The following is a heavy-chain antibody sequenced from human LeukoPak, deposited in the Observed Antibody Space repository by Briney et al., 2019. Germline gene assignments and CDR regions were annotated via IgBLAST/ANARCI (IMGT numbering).Heavy chain of an antibody. CDR1: GCTFSSYA. CDR2: IIPIFGTA. J-gene: IGHJ4*02. D-gene: IGHD6-6*01. Sequence: GASVKVSCKASGCTFSSYAISWVRQAPGQGLEWMGGIIPIFGTANYAQKFQGRVTITTDESTSTAYMELSSLRSEDTAVYYCARGGIAARQYYFDYWGQGTLVTVSS. CDR3: ARGGIAARQYYFDY. V-gene: IGHV1-69*05.